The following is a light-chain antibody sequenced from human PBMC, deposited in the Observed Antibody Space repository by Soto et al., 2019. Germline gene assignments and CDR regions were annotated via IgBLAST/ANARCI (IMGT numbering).Light chain of an antibody. Sequence: QSVLTQPASVSGSPGQSISISCTGTRSDVGVYNYVSWYQQHPGKAPKLMIYDVSNRPSGVSNRFSGSKSGNTASLTLSGLQAEDEADYYGSSYTSSSTLVVFGGGTKLTVL. CDR3: SSYTSSSTLVV. V-gene: IGLV2-14*01. J-gene: IGLJ2*01. CDR1: RSDVGVYNY. CDR2: DVS.